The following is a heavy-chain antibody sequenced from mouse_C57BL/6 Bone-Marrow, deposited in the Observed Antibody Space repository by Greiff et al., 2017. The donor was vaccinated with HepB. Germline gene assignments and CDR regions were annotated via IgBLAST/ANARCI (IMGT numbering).Heavy chain of an antibody. CDR2: INPGSGGT. D-gene: IGHD2-5*01. J-gene: IGHJ4*01. Sequence: QVQLQQSGAELVRPGTSVKVSCKASGYAFTNYLIEWVKQRPGQGLEWIGVINPGSGGTNYNEKFKGKGTLTADKSSSTAYMQLSSLTSEYSAVYFCAREVTHYYAMDYWGQGTSVTVSS. V-gene: IGHV1-54*01. CDR3: AREVTHYYAMDY. CDR1: GYAFTNYL.